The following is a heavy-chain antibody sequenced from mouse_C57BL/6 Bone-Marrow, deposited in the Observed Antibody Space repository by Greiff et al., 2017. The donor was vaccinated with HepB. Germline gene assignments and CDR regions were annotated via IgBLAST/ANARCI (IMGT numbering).Heavy chain of an antibody. Sequence: EVQLQQSGTVLARPGASVKMSCKTSGYTFTSYWMHWVKQRPGQGLEWIGAIYPGNSDTSYNQKFKGKAKLTAVTSASTAYMELSSLTNEDSAVYYCTRYPFYGYDVDYWGQGTTLTVSS. CDR3: TRYPFYGYDVDY. CDR2: IYPGNSDT. CDR1: GYTFTSYW. V-gene: IGHV1-5*01. J-gene: IGHJ2*01. D-gene: IGHD2-2*01.